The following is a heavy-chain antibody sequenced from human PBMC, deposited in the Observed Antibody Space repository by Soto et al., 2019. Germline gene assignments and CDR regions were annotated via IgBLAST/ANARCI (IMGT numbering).Heavy chain of an antibody. Sequence: GTSVKLSCKASGGTFRSYAISWVRQAPGQGLEWMGGIIPIFGTANYAQKFQGRVTITADESTSTAYMELSSLRSEDTAVYYCARYRGLDFWSGYYEESPGMDVWGQGTTVTVSS. D-gene: IGHD3-3*01. CDR2: IIPIFGTA. V-gene: IGHV1-69*13. CDR1: GGTFRSYA. J-gene: IGHJ6*02. CDR3: ARYRGLDFWSGYYEESPGMDV.